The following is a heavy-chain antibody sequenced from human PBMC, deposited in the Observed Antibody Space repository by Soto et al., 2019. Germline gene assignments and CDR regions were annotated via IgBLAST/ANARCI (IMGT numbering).Heavy chain of an antibody. CDR3: ARDRYDFWSGSRDYGMDV. J-gene: IGHJ6*02. Sequence: SVKVSCKASGGTFSSYAISWVRQAPGQGLEWMGGIIPIFGTANYAQKFQGRVTITADKSTSTAYMEPSSLRSEDTAVYYCARDRYDFWSGSRDYGMDVWGQGTTVTASS. CDR2: IIPIFGTA. CDR1: GGTFSSYA. D-gene: IGHD3-3*01. V-gene: IGHV1-69*06.